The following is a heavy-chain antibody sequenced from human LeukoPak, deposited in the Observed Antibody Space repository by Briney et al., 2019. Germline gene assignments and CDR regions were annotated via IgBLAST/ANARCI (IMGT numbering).Heavy chain of an antibody. J-gene: IGHJ4*02. Sequence: PSQTLSLTCTVSGGSISSGSYYWSWIRQPAGKGLEWIGRIYTSGSTNYNPSLKSRVTISVDTSKNQFSLKLSSVTAADTAVYYCARGGYSSSWDYWGQGTLVTVSS. CDR1: GGSISSGSYY. V-gene: IGHV4-61*02. D-gene: IGHD6-13*01. CDR2: IYTSGST. CDR3: ARGGYSSSWDY.